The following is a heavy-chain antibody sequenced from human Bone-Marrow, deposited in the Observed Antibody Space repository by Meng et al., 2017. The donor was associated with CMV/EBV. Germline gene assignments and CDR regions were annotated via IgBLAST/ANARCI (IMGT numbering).Heavy chain of an antibody. CDR3: ARDLLSVSLAASCPSYYYGMDV. D-gene: IGHD6-6*01. J-gene: IGHJ6*02. V-gene: IGHV1-69*10. CDR2: IIPILGIA. Sequence: SVKVSCKASGGTFSSYAISWVRQAPGQGLEWMGGIIPILGIANYAQKFQGRVTITADQSPRTAYRELSSLRSEDTAVYYFARDLLSVSLAASCPSYYYGMDVWGQGTTVTVSS. CDR1: GGTFSSYA.